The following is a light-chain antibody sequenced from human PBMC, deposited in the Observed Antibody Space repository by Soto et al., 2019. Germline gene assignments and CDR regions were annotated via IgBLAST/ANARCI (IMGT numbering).Light chain of an antibody. CDR1: QSVSSY. V-gene: IGKV3-11*01. J-gene: IGKJ4*01. CDR2: YAS. Sequence: EIVLTQSPATLSLSPGERATLSCRASQSVSSYLAWYQQKPGQAPRLLIYYASNRATGIPARFSGSGSGTDFILTISSLEPEDFAVYYCQQRSNWPLTFGGGTKVEIK. CDR3: QQRSNWPLT.